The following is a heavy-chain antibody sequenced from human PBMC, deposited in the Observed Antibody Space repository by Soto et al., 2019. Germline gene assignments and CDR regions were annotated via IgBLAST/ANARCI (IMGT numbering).Heavy chain of an antibody. CDR2: ISYDGSNK. D-gene: IGHD4-17*01. CDR1: GFTFSSYG. CDR3: AKASSTTVTPGGDWFDP. Sequence: QVQLVESGGGVVQPGRSLRLSCAASGFTFSSYGMHWVRQAPGKWLEWVAVISYDGSNKYYADSVKGRFTISRDNSKNTLYLQMNSLRAEDTAVYYCAKASSTTVTPGGDWFDPWGQGTLVTVSS. J-gene: IGHJ5*02. V-gene: IGHV3-30*18.